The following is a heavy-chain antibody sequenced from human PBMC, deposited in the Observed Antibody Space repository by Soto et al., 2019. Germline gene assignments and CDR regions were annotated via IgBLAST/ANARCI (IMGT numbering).Heavy chain of an antibody. CDR1: GFKFDDYA. J-gene: IGHJ4*03. CDR3: VKDGGTIAVRCFDS. CDR2: MYWKGEII. Sequence: GGSLRLSCVASGFKFDDYAMHWVRQAPGKGLEWVSGMYWKGEIIGYADSVKGRFTISRDNAKNSLYLQLNSLRAEDTAFYYCVKDGGTIAVRCFDSWGQGTLVTVSS. V-gene: IGHV3-9*01. D-gene: IGHD6-19*01.